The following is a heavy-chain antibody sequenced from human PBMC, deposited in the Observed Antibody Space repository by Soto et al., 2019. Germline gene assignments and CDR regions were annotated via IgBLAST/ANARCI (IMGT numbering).Heavy chain of an antibody. V-gene: IGHV1-18*01. Sequence: ASVKVSCKASGFTFASHGITWVRQAPGQGLEWMGWISAYNGNTNYAQKLQGRVTMTTDTSTSTAYMELRSLRSDDTAVYYCARVVTHDAFDIWGQGTMVTVSS. D-gene: IGHD2-21*02. CDR1: GFTFASHG. J-gene: IGHJ3*02. CDR2: ISAYNGNT. CDR3: ARVVTHDAFDI.